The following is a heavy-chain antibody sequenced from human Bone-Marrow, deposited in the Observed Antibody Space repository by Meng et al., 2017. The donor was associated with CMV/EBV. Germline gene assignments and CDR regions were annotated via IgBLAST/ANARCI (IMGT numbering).Heavy chain of an antibody. V-gene: IGHV1-46*01. D-gene: IGHD5-18*01. CDR1: GYTFSNYY. Sequence: ASVKVSCKTSGYTFSNYYIHWVRQAPEKGLEWMGIFNPSGDRTSYGKRFQGRVTMTRDTSSSTVYMELSSLRIEDTAVYYCAREYAAMVDVYYYGMDVWGQGTTVTVS. CDR2: FNPSGDRT. J-gene: IGHJ6*02. CDR3: AREYAAMVDVYYYGMDV.